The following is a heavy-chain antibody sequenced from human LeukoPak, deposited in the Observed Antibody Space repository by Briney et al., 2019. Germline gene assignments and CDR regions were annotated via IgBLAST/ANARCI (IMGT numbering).Heavy chain of an antibody. CDR1: GYTFTDYY. CDR2: INPNSGGT. D-gene: IGHD1-26*01. Sequence: ASVKVSCKASGYTFTDYYMHWVRQAPGQGLEWMGWINPNSGGTNYAQKFQGRVTMTRDTSISTAYMELSRLRSDDTAVYYCARDLGGATVDWFDPWGQETLVTVSS. CDR3: ARDLGGATVDWFDP. J-gene: IGHJ5*02. V-gene: IGHV1-2*02.